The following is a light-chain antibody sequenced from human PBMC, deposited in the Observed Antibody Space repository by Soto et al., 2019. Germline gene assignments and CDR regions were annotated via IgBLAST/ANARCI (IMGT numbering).Light chain of an antibody. CDR1: QSVSSSY. CDR3: QQYGSSPPMYT. V-gene: IGKV3-20*01. Sequence: EIVLTQSPGTLSLSPGERATLSCRASQSVSSSYLAWYQQKPGQAPRLLIYGASSRATGIPDRFSGSGSGTDFTLTISILEPEDFAVYYCQQYGSSPPMYTFGQGTKLGIK. J-gene: IGKJ2*01. CDR2: GAS.